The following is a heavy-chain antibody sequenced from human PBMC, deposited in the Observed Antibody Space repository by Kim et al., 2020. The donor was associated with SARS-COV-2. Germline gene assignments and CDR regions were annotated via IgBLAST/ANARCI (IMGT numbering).Heavy chain of an antibody. CDR2: MNPNSGNT. J-gene: IGHJ6*02. CDR1: GYTFTSYD. Sequence: ASVKVSCKASGYTFTSYDINWVRQATGQGLEWMGWMNPNSGNTGYAQKFQGRVTMTRNTSISTAYMELSSLRSEDTAVYYCARDIVLVPRYYYYGMDVWGQGTTVTVSS. V-gene: IGHV1-8*01. CDR3: ARDIVLVPRYYYYGMDV. D-gene: IGHD1-26*01.